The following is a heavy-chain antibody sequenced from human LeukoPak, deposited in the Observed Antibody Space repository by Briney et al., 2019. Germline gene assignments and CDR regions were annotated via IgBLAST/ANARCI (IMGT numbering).Heavy chain of an antibody. CDR1: GGSFSGYY. CDR2: INHSGST. Sequence: SETLSLTCAVYGGSFSGYYWSWIRQPPGKGLEWIGEINHSGSTNYNPSLKSRVTISVDTSKNQFSLKLSSVTAADTAAYYCARLNTIFYYFDYWGQGTLVTVSS. J-gene: IGHJ4*02. CDR3: ARLNTIFYYFDY. V-gene: IGHV4-34*01. D-gene: IGHD1/OR15-1a*01.